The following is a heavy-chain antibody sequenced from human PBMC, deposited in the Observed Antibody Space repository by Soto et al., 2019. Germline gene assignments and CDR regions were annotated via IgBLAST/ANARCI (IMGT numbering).Heavy chain of an antibody. CDR2: THPTGNS. CDR3: ASLRAGCSRTCCFLED. Sequence: QVQLQGSGPGLVKPSGTLSLTCTVSGDSVSSNNWWNWVRQSPGKGLDWIGETHPTGNSNYHPSLKILVTLAVDPPKNQLSLILTSVTAADRAVYFCASLRAGCSRTCCFLEDWGRGTLVTVSS. V-gene: IGHV4-4*02. CDR1: GDSVSSNNW. D-gene: IGHD2-2*01. J-gene: IGHJ4*02.